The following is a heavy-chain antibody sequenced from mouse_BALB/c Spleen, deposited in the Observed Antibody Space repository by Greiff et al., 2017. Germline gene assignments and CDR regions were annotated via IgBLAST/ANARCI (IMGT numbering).Heavy chain of an antibody. V-gene: IGHV3-2*02. Sequence: EVQRVESGPGLVKPSQSLSLTCTVTGYSITSDYAWNWIRQFPGNKLEWMGYISYSGSTSYNPSLKSRISITRDTSKNQFFLQLNSVTTEDTATYYCARSGPAWFAYWGQGTLVTVSA. CDR2: ISYSGST. CDR1: GYSITSDYA. CDR3: ARSGPAWFAY. J-gene: IGHJ3*01. D-gene: IGHD3-1*01.